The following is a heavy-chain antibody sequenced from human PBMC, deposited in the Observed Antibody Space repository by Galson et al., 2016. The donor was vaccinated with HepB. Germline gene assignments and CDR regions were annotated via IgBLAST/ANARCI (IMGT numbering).Heavy chain of an antibody. D-gene: IGHD2-2*01. CDR2: INWNSGTV. CDR1: GFTFDDYA. V-gene: IGHV3-9*01. J-gene: IGHJ4*02. Sequence: SLRLSCAASGFTFDDYAMHWVRHSPGKGLEWVAGINWNSGTVFYADSVKGRFTISRDNNRNSIYLQMNNLSVEDTALYFCARDPYQWLSKYYCDCWGKGALVTVSS. CDR3: ARDPYQWLSKYYCDC.